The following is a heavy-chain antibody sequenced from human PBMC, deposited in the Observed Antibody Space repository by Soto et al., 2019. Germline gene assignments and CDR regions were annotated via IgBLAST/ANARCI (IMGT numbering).Heavy chain of an antibody. CDR2: INPNSGGT. CDR3: AREGYDILTGSTYGVYYYYYDMDV. CDR1: GYTFTGYY. V-gene: IGHV1-2*02. J-gene: IGHJ6*02. Sequence: QVQLVQSGAEVKKPGASVKVSCKASGYTFTGYYMHWVRQAPGQGLEWMGWINPNSGGTNYAQTSQDRVTMTRDTSISTYYMELSRLRSHDTAVYYCAREGYDILTGSTYGVYYYYYDMDVWGQGTTVTVSS. D-gene: IGHD3-9*01.